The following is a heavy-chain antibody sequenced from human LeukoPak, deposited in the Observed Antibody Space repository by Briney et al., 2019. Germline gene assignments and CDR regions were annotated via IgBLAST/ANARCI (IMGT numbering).Heavy chain of an antibody. D-gene: IGHD3-10*01. CDR1: GGTFSSYA. Sequence: SVKVSCKASGGTFSSYAISWVRQAPGQGLEWMGGIIPISGTANYAQKFQGRVTITADESTSTAYMELSSLRSEDTAVYYCAREGPGSRGAFDIWGQGTMVTVSS. CDR2: IIPISGTA. J-gene: IGHJ3*02. CDR3: AREGPGSRGAFDI. V-gene: IGHV1-69*13.